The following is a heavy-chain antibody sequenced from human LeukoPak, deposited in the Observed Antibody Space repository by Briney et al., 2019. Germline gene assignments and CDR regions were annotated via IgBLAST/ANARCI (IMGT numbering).Heavy chain of an antibody. CDR3: GMRGLTFD. CDR1: GFTFSTLD. J-gene: IGHJ4*02. CDR2: IDRSGSYI. V-gene: IGHV3-21*01. D-gene: IGHD3-22*01. Sequence: PGGSLRLSCAASGFTFSTLDFNWVRQAPGRGLEWVSSIDRSGSYIYYADSVKGRFTISRDNLRMDSLRAEDTAVYYCGMRGLTFDWGQGTLVTVSS.